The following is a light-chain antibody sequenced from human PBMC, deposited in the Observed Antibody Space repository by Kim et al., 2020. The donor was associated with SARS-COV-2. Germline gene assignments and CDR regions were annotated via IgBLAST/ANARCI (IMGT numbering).Light chain of an antibody. CDR2: EIS. CDR3: PQTTKSPIT. J-gene: IGKJ5*01. Sequence: DIVMTQTPLSSPVTLGQPASISCRSSQSLVHSYGDTYLSWLQQRPGQPPRPLISEISNRFSGVPERFSGSGAGTDFTLKISRVEAEDVGVYYCPQTTKSPITFGHGTRLEIK. V-gene: IGKV2-24*01. CDR1: QSLVHSYGDTY.